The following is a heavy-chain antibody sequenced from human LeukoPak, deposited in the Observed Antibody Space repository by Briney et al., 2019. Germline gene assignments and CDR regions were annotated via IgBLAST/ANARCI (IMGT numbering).Heavy chain of an antibody. Sequence: PSETLSLTCTVSGDSMNEYYWSWVRQPLGKGLELIGYVFYTGRTNYRPSLKNRVTISLDTSKNQFSLRLSSVTAADTAVYYCARYGYYAYDYWGQGNLVTVSS. V-gene: IGHV4-59*01. CDR2: VFYTGRT. CDR3: ARYGYYAYDY. J-gene: IGHJ4*02. D-gene: IGHD3-3*01. CDR1: GDSMNEYY.